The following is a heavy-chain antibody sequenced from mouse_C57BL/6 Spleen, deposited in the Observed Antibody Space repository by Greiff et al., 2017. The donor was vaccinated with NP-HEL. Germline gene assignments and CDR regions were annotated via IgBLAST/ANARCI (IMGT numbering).Heavy chain of an antibody. Sequence: EVMLVESGGGLVQPKGSLKLSCAASGFSFNTYAMNWVRQAPGKGLEWVARIRSKSNNYATYYADSVKDRFTISRDDSESMLYLQMNNLKTEDTAMYYCVRGYYGSSYEYFDYWGQGTTLTVSS. J-gene: IGHJ2*01. CDR1: GFSFNTYA. V-gene: IGHV10-1*01. CDR3: VRGYYGSSYEYFDY. CDR2: IRSKSNNYAT. D-gene: IGHD1-1*01.